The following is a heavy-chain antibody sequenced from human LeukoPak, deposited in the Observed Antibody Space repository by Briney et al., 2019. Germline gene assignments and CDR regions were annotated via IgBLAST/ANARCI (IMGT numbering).Heavy chain of an antibody. CDR1: GGSFSGYY. CDR2: INHSGST. CDR3: ARHRYYYRSGSYYGAPYYMDV. J-gene: IGHJ6*03. D-gene: IGHD3-10*01. Sequence: SETLSLTCAVYGGSFSGYYWVWIRQPPGKGLEWIGEINHSGSTNYNPSLKSRVTISVDTSKNQFSLKLSSVTAADTAVYYCARHRYYYRSGSYYGAPYYMDVWGKGTTVTISS. V-gene: IGHV4-34*01.